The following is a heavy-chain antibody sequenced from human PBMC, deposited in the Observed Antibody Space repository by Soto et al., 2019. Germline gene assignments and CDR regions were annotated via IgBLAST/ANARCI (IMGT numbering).Heavy chain of an antibody. D-gene: IGHD2-2*01. CDR2: INHSGST. J-gene: IGHJ5*02. Sequence: PSETLSLTCAVYGGSFSGYYWSWIRQPPGKGLEWIGEINHSGSTNYNPSLKSRVTISVDTSKNQFSLKLSSVTAADTAVYYCARTYYRGYCSSTSCSGRYNWFDPWRQGTLVTVSS. CDR1: GGSFSGYY. V-gene: IGHV4-34*01. CDR3: ARTYYRGYCSSTSCSGRYNWFDP.